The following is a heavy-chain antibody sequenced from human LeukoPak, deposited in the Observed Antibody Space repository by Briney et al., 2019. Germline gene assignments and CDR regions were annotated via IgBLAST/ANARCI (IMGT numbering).Heavy chain of an antibody. D-gene: IGHD6-19*01. CDR3: ARLARLSSSSEVDY. V-gene: IGHV4-34*01. J-gene: IGHJ4*02. Sequence: NPSETLSLTCAVYGGSFSGYYWSWIRQPPGKGLEWIGEINHSGSTNYNPSLKSRVTISVDTSKNQFSLKLSSVTAADTAVYYCARLARLSSSSEVDYWGQGTLVTVSS. CDR1: GGSFSGYY. CDR2: INHSGST.